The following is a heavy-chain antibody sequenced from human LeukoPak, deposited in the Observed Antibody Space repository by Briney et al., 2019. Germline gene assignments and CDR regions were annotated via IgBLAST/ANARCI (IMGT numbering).Heavy chain of an antibody. J-gene: IGHJ6*02. D-gene: IGHD3-3*01. CDR2: INPTSGGT. CDR1: GYTFTGYY. CDR3: ARGGYDFVYYYYGMDV. V-gene: IGHV1-2*06. Sequence: GASVKVSCKASGYTFTGYYMHWVRQAPGQGLEWMGRINPTSGGTNYAQKFQGRVTMTRDTSISTAYMELSRLRSDDTAVYYCARGGYDFVYYYYGMDVWGQGTTVTVSS.